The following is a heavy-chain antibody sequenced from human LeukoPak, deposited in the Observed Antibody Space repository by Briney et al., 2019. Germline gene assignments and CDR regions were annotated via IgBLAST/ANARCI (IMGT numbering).Heavy chain of an antibody. CDR2: IWYDGSNT. D-gene: IGHD2-2*01. Sequence: PGGSLRLSCAASGFNFGTFVMHWVRQAPGKGLEWLAVIWYDGSNTYYADSVKGRFTISRDNSKNPLYLQMNSLRAEDTAVYYCAREGVDCSSTTCSFDNWGQGTLVTVSS. J-gene: IGHJ4*02. V-gene: IGHV3-33*01. CDR3: AREGVDCSSTTCSFDN. CDR1: GFNFGTFV.